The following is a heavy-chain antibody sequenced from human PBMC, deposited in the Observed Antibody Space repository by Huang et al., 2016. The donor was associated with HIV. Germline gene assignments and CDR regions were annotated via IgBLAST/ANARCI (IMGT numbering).Heavy chain of an antibody. Sequence: QVQLVQSGAEVKKPGASVKVSCKASGYTVTSDGISWVRQAPGQWLEWRGGISADKGHTNYAQKLQGRGTMTTETSTSTAYMELRSLRSDDTAVYYCARDRGAVAGTSPGYWGQGTLVTVSS. V-gene: IGHV1-18*01. CDR2: ISADKGHT. CDR1: GYTVTSDG. D-gene: IGHD6-19*01. CDR3: ARDRGAVAGTSPGY. J-gene: IGHJ4*02.